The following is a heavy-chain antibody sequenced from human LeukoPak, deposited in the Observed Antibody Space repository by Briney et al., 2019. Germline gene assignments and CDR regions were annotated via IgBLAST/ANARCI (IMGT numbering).Heavy chain of an antibody. J-gene: IGHJ6*04. CDR1: GFTFSSYV. V-gene: IGHV3-23*01. D-gene: IGHD4-17*01. Sequence: GGSLRLSCAASGFTFSSYVMSWVRQAPGKGLEWVSGISGSGGSTYYADSVKGRFTISRDNSKNTLYLQMNSLRAEDTAVYYCAKGSTVTSLYYYYGMDVWGKGTTVTVSS. CDR3: AKGSTVTSLYYYYGMDV. CDR2: ISGSGGST.